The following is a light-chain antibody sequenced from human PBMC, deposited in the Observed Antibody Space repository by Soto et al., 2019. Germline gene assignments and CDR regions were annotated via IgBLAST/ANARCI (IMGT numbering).Light chain of an antibody. V-gene: IGKV3-20*01. CDR1: QSVSNNY. J-gene: IGKJ4*01. CDR3: QQSGSSPLT. Sequence: IVFTQSPGPLSLSPGERATLSFISSQSVSNNYLAWYQQKPGQAPRLLIYGASSRATGIPDRFSGSGSATDFTLTISRLEPEDFAVYFCQQSGSSPLTFGGGTKVDIK. CDR2: GAS.